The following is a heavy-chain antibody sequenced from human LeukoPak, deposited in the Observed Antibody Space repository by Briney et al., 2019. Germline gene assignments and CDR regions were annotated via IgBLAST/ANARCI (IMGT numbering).Heavy chain of an antibody. CDR3: ARVDSSGYPFDY. Sequence: SVKVSCKASGGTFSSYAISWVRRAPGQGLEWMGGIIPIFGTANYAQKFQGRVTITADESTSTAYMELSSLRSEDTAVYYCARVDSSGYPFDYWGQGTLVTVSS. CDR2: IIPIFGTA. V-gene: IGHV1-69*13. CDR1: GGTFSSYA. J-gene: IGHJ4*02. D-gene: IGHD3-22*01.